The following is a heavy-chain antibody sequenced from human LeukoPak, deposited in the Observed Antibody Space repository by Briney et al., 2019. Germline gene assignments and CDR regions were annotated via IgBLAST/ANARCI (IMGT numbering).Heavy chain of an antibody. Sequence: GGSLRLSCAASGFTFSDYYMSWIRQAPGKGLEWVSYISSSGSTIYYADSVKGRFTISRDNAKNSLYLQMNSLRAEDTAVYYCARDLRYYDSSGYYPPGHWGLGTLVTVSS. CDR1: GFTFSDYY. CDR2: ISSSGSTI. V-gene: IGHV3-11*04. CDR3: ARDLRYYDSSGYYPPGH. J-gene: IGHJ4*02. D-gene: IGHD3-22*01.